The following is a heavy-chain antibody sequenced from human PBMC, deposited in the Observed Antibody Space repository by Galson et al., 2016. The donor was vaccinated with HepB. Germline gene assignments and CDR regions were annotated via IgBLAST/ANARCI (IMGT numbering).Heavy chain of an antibody. D-gene: IGHD3-10*01. CDR1: GFSFRNYA. V-gene: IGHV3-23*01. CDR2: ISAPVGNQ. J-gene: IGHJ5*01. Sequence: SLRLSCAGSGFSFRNYAISWVRKAPGKGLEWVSAISAPVGNQHSAASGKGRFTTSRDNSRNTLYLEMTTLRAEDTAVYYCARDGRGAYSSSDWFDSWGQGTLVTVSS. CDR3: ARDGRGAYSSSDWFDS.